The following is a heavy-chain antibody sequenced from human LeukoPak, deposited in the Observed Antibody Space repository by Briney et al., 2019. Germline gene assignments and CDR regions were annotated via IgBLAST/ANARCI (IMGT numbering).Heavy chain of an antibody. CDR3: ARAQWGYYFDY. D-gene: IGHD1-26*01. V-gene: IGHV4-59*01. CDR2: IYYSGST. J-gene: IGHJ4*02. CDR1: GGSFSGYY. Sequence: SETLSLTCAVYGGSFSGYYWSWIRQPPGKGLEWIGYIYYSGSTNYNPSLKSRVTISVDTSKNQFSLKLSSVTAADTAVYYCARAQWGYYFDYWGQGTLVTVSS.